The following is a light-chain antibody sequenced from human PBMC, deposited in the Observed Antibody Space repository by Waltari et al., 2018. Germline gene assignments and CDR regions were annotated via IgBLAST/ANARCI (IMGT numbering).Light chain of an antibody. Sequence: QSVLTQSSPTSGTPGQRVSISCSGTSSNIGSNSVYWYQHLPGAAPKLLIYASDQRPSEVPDRFSGSKSGTSASLAISGLRSEDEADYYCATWDDSLGGFYVFGTGTKVTVL. CDR1: SSNIGSNS. CDR3: ATWDDSLGGFYV. V-gene: IGLV1-47*01. J-gene: IGLJ1*01. CDR2: ASD.